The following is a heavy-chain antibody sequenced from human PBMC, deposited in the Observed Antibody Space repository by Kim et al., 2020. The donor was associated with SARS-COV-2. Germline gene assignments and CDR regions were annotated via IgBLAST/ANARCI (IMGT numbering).Heavy chain of an antibody. D-gene: IGHD6-19*01. CDR3: AKDPYSSGWHYGMDV. CDR1: GFTFSSYA. J-gene: IGHJ6*02. CDR2: ISGSGGST. V-gene: IGHV3-23*01. Sequence: GGSLRLSCAASGFTFSSYAMSWVRQAPGKGLEWVSAISGSGGSTYYADSVKGRFTISRDNSKNTLYLQMNSLRAEDTAVYYCAKDPYSSGWHYGMDVWGQGTTVTVSS.